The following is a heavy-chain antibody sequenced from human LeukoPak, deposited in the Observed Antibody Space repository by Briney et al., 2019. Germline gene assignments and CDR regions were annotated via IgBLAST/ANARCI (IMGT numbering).Heavy chain of an antibody. J-gene: IGHJ6*02. CDR2: ISRGSSLI. Sequence: GWSLRLSCTVSGFTFSSYSMNWVRQAPGKGLEWVSSISRGSSLIYYADSVKGRFTISKDNAKNSLYLQMNSLRAEDTAVYYCVRGNYYDASGDPHYYGMDVWGQGTTVTVSS. CDR3: VRGNYYDASGDPHYYGMDV. D-gene: IGHD3-22*01. CDR1: GFTFSSYS. V-gene: IGHV3-21*01.